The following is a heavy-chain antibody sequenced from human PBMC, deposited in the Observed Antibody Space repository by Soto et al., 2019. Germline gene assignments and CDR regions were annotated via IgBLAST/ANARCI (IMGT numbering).Heavy chain of an antibody. V-gene: IGHV3-30-3*01. CDR3: ARGPYYFDY. CDR1: GFTFSSYA. Sequence: QVQLVESGGGVVQPGRSLRLSCAASGFTFSSYAMHWVRQAPGKGLEWVAVISYDGSNKYYADSVKGRFTISRDNAKNTLYLQMNSLRDEDTAVYYCARGPYYFDYWGQGTLVPVSS. CDR2: ISYDGSNK. J-gene: IGHJ4*02.